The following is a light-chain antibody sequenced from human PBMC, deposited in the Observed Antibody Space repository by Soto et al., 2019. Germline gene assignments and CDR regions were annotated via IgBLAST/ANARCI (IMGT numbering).Light chain of an antibody. CDR3: SHYDTSPTT. Sequence: EIVMTQSPATLSVSPGERATLSCRASQSVSSNLAWYQQKPGQAPRLLIYGASTRATGIPARFSGSGSGTDFALTISISRSEYFTFYYCSHYDTSPTTVGQGTKVEIK. CDR1: QSVSSN. CDR2: GAS. V-gene: IGKV3-15*01. J-gene: IGKJ1*01.